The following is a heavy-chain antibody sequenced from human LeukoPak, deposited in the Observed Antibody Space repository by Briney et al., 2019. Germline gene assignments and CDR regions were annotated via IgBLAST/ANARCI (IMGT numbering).Heavy chain of an antibody. V-gene: IGHV3-66*01. CDR2: IYSGGST. CDR3: ATYIIGPTIDY. Sequence: GGSLRLSCAASEFSVGSNYMTWVRQAPGKGLEWVSLIYSGGSTYYADSVKGRFTISRDNAKNSVYLQMNSLRDGDTAVYYCATYIIGPTIDYWGQGTLVSVSS. J-gene: IGHJ4*02. CDR1: EFSVGSNY. D-gene: IGHD3-10*01.